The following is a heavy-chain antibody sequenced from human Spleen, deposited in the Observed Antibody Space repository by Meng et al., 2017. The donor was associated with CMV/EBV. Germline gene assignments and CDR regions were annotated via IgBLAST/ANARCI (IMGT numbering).Heavy chain of an antibody. CDR1: GFTFDDDG. D-gene: IGHD3-22*01. Sequence: VCGFTFDDDGITWVRQAPGKRVEWVSGISWNDGSTGYADSVKGRFTISRDNAKNSLYLQMNSLRVEDTAVYYCAKREYYDSSAYSDYWGQGTLVTVSS. J-gene: IGHJ4*02. V-gene: IGHV3-20*03. CDR2: ISWNDGST. CDR3: AKREYYDSSAYSDY.